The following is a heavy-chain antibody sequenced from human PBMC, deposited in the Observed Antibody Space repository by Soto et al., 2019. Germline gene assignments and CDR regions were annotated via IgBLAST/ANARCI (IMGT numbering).Heavy chain of an antibody. V-gene: IGHV4-31*03. CDR1: GGSISSGGYY. Sequence: PSETLSLTCTVSGGSISSGGYYWSWIRQHPGEGLEWIGYIYYSGSTYYNPSLKSRVTISVDTSKNQFSLKLSSVTAADTAVYYCARGRRFGELSPWGQGTLATVSS. CDR2: IYYSGST. D-gene: IGHD3-10*01. J-gene: IGHJ5*02. CDR3: ARGRRFGELSP.